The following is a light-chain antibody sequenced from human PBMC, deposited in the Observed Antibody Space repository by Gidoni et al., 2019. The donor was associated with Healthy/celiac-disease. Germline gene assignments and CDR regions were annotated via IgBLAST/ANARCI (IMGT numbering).Light chain of an antibody. Sequence: SYVLTQPPSVSVAPGKTARITCGGNNIGSKSVHWYQQKPGQAPVLVVYDDSARPSGIPARFSGSNSGNTATLTISRVEAGDEADYYCQVWDSSSDQAVFGGGTKLTVL. CDR1: NIGSKS. CDR2: DDS. V-gene: IGLV3-21*03. J-gene: IGLJ2*01. CDR3: QVWDSSSDQAV.